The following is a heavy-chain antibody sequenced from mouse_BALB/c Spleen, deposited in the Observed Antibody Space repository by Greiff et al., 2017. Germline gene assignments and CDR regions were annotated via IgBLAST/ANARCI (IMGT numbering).Heavy chain of an antibody. V-gene: IGHV3-6*02. CDR1: GYSITSGYY. J-gene: IGHJ2*01. CDR3: ASLLRLREYFDY. D-gene: IGHD1-2*01. CDR2: ISYDGSN. Sequence: ESGPGLVKPSQSLSLTCSVTGYSITSGYYWHWIRQFPGNTLEWLGYISYDGSNNYNPSLKNRISITRDTSKNQFFLNLNSVTTEDTATYYCASLLRLREYFDYWGQGTTLTVSS.